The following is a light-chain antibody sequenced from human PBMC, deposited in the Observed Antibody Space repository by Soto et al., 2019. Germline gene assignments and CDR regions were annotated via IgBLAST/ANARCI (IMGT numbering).Light chain of an antibody. CDR1: SSNIGSNP. Sequence: QSVLTLPPSASGTPGQRVTISCSGSSSNIGSNPVSWYQQFPGTAPKLLIYSDNQRPSGVPDRFSGSKSGTSASLAISGLQSEDEADYYCAAWDDSRNGVVFGGGTKLTVL. CDR2: SDN. CDR3: AAWDDSRNGVV. V-gene: IGLV1-44*01. J-gene: IGLJ2*01.